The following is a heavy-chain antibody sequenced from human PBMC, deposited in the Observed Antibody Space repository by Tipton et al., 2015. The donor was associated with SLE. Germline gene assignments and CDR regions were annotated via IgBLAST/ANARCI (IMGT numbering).Heavy chain of an antibody. CDR1: GGSISFDY. D-gene: IGHD4-17*01. J-gene: IGHJ2*01. CDR3: ARGSDGEYVRYFDV. CDR2: IYSSGDR. V-gene: IGHV4-4*07. Sequence: LRLSCTVSGGSISFDYWSWIRQSAGRGLEWIGRIYSSGDRDYNPSLRSRVTMSIGASQNRVSLRLKSVSAADTAVYYCARGSDGEYVRYFDVWGPGTLVTVSS.